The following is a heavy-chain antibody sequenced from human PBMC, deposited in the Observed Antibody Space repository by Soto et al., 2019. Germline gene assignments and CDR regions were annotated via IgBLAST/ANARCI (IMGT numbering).Heavy chain of an antibody. CDR2: IYTSGST. J-gene: IGHJ6*02. D-gene: IGHD3-22*01. CDR3: ARAPYYYDSSGYWPDYYYYGMDV. Sequence: NPSETLSLTCTVSGGSISSYYWSWIRQPAGKGLEWIGRIYTSGSTNYNPSLKSRVTMSVDTSKNQFSLKLSSVTAADTAVYYCARAPYYYDSSGYWPDYYYYGMDVWGQGTTVTVSS. V-gene: IGHV4-4*07. CDR1: GGSISSYY.